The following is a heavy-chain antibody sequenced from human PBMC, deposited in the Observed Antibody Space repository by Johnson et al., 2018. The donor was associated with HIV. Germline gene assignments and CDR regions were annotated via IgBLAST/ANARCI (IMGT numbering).Heavy chain of an antibody. CDR2: ISSSGSTI. D-gene: IGHD1-26*01. Sequence: VQLVESGGGVVQPGRSLRLSCGASGFTFSDYYMSWIRQAPGKGLEWVSYISSSGSTIYYADSVKGRFTISRDNAKNSLYLQMNSLRAEDTAVYYCARAAYSGSHHDAFDIWGQGTMVTVSS. CDR1: GFTFSDYY. V-gene: IGHV3-11*04. J-gene: IGHJ3*02. CDR3: ARAAYSGSHHDAFDI.